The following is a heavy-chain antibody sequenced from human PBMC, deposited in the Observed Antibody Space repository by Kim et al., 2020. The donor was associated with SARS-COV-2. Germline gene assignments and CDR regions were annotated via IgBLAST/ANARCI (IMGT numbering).Heavy chain of an antibody. CDR3: ARVGYRNGYSTYVDY. J-gene: IGHJ4*01. Sequence: SETLSLTCTVSGGSISSSTYYWGWIRQPPGKGLEWIATIYYSGRNFYNPSLKSRVTISVDTSKDQFSLKLSSVTAADTAVYYCARVGYRNGYSTYVDYWG. CDR2: IYYSGRN. V-gene: IGHV4-39*01. CDR1: GGSISSSTYY. D-gene: IGHD5-18*01.